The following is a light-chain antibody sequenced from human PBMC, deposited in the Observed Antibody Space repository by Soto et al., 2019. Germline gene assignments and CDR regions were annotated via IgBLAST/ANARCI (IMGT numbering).Light chain of an antibody. J-gene: IGKJ1*01. Sequence: EVVLTQSPGTLSLSPGERATLSCRASQSVSGDYLAWYQQKPCQAPRLLIYSASLKPAGIPARFSGSGSGTDFTLTISSLQSEDFAVYYCQQYNNWLTWTFGQGTKVDIK. CDR2: SAS. CDR1: QSVSGD. CDR3: QQYNNWLTWT. V-gene: IGKV3-15*01.